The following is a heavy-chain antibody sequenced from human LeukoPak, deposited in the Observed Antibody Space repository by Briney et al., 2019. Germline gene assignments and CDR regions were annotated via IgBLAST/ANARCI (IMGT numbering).Heavy chain of an antibody. V-gene: IGHV4-59*01. J-gene: IGHJ4*02. Sequence: PSETLSLTCTVSGGSISSYYWSWIRQPPGKELEWSGYIYYSGSTNYNPSLKSRVTISVDTSKNQFSLKLSSVTAADTAVYYCASVGSSWRYFDYWGQGTLVTVSS. CDR2: IYYSGST. CDR1: GGSISSYY. CDR3: ASVGSSWRYFDY. D-gene: IGHD6-13*01.